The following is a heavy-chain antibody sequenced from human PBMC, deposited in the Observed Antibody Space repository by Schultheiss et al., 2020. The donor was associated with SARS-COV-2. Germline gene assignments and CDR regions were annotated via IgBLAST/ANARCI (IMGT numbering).Heavy chain of an antibody. D-gene: IGHD3-3*01. CDR1: GFTFISTY. V-gene: IGHV3-74*01. CDR3: ARGNDFWSGYYHFDY. CDR2: INSDGSIT. Sequence: GGSLRLSCAASGFTFISTYISWVRQAPGKGLEWVSRINSDGSITDYADSVNGRFTISRDNAKSTLYLQMTTLRAEDTAVYYCARGNDFWSGYYHFDYWGQGTLVTVSS. J-gene: IGHJ4*02.